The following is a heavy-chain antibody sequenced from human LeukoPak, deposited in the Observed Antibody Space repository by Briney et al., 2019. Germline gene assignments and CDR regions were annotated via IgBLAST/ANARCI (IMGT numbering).Heavy chain of an antibody. Sequence: LPGGSLRLSCAASGFTFSSYAMSWVRQAPGKGLEWVSAISGSGGSTYYADSVKGRFTISRDNSKNTLYLQMNSLRAEDTAVYYCARGGAGNCGGACYLNWFDPWGQGTLVTVSS. J-gene: IGHJ5*02. V-gene: IGHV3-23*01. CDR3: ARGGAGNCGGACYLNWFDP. CDR1: GFTFSSYA. CDR2: ISGSGGST. D-gene: IGHD2-21*02.